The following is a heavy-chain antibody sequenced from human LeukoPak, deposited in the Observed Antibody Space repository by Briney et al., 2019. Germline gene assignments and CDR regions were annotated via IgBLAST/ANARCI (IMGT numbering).Heavy chain of an antibody. V-gene: IGHV4-30-4*07. J-gene: IGHJ4*02. Sequence: SETLSLTCAVSGGSISSGGYSWSWIRQPPGKGLEWIGYIYYSGSTYYNPSLKSRVTMSVDTSKNQFSLKLSSVTAADTAVYYCARDRDYSSGWYEDYWGQGTLVTVSS. CDR3: ARDRDYSSGWYEDY. CDR2: IYYSGST. D-gene: IGHD6-19*01. CDR1: GGSISSGGYS.